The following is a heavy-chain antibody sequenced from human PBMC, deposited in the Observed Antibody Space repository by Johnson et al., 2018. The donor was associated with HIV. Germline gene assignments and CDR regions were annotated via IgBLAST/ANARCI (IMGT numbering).Heavy chain of an antibody. J-gene: IGHJ3*02. V-gene: IGHV3-53*01. CDR1: GFTVSSNY. CDR3: ARDPPVTTTHNAFDI. D-gene: IGHD4-17*01. Sequence: VQLVESGGGLIQPGGSLRLSCAASGFTVSSNYMSWVRQAPGKGLEWVSVIYSGGSTYYADSVKGRFTISSDNSKNTLYLQMNSLRAEDTAVYYCARDPPVTTTHNAFDIWGQGTMVTVSS. CDR2: IYSGGST.